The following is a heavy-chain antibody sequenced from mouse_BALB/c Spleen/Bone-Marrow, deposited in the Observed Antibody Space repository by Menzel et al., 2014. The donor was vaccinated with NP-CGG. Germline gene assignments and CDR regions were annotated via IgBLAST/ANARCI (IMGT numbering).Heavy chain of an antibody. V-gene: IGHV1-7*01. CDR2: IKVSTGYT. J-gene: IGHJ4*01. CDR1: GYTFTNYW. D-gene: IGHD2-4*01. Sequence: QVQLQQSGAELAKPGASVKMSCKASGYTFTNYWMYWVKQRPGQGLEWIGYIKVSTGYTEYNQKFKDKATLTADKSSSTAYMQLSSLTSEDSVVYYCARDYYYAMDYWGQGTSVTVSS. CDR3: ARDYYYAMDY.